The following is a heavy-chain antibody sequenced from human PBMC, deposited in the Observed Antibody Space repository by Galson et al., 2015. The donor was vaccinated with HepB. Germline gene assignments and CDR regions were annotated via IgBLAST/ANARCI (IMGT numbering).Heavy chain of an antibody. J-gene: IGHJ6*02. CDR2: INPSGGST. D-gene: IGHD4-17*01. CDR3: ARDEAGGDYGYYYYGMDV. Sequence: SVKVSCKASGYTFTSYYMHWVRQAPGQGLEWMGIINPSGGSTSYAQKFQGRVTLTRDTSTSTVYMELSSLRSEDTAVYYCARDEAGGDYGYYYYGMDVWGQGTTVTVSS. V-gene: IGHV1-46*01. CDR1: GYTFTSYY.